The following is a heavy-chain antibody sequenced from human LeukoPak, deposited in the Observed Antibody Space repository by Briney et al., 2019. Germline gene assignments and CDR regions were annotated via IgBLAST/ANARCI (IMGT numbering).Heavy chain of an antibody. D-gene: IGHD2-2*01. CDR2: IYTSGST. CDR3: ARDGLGYCSSTSCRSMPFDI. J-gene: IGHJ3*02. Sequence: PSETLSLTCTVSGGSISSYYWSWIRQPAGKGLEWIGRIYTSGSTNYNPSLKSRVTMSVDTSKNQLSLKLSSVTAADTAVYYCARDGLGYCSSTSCRSMPFDIWGQGTMVTVSS. CDR1: GGSISSYY. V-gene: IGHV4-4*07.